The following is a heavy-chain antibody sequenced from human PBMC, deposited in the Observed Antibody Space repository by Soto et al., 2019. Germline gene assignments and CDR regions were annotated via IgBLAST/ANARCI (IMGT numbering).Heavy chain of an antibody. J-gene: IGHJ4*02. CDR2: IIPIFGTA. CDR1: GGTFSSYA. CDR3: ARLLSRDGYTFDD. Sequence: SVKVSCTASGGTFSSYAISWVRQAPGQGLEWMGGIIPIFGTANYAQKFQGRVTITADESTSTAYMELSSLRSEDTAVYYCARLLSRDGYTFDDWGQGPLVTVAA. V-gene: IGHV1-69*13. D-gene: IGHD5-12*01.